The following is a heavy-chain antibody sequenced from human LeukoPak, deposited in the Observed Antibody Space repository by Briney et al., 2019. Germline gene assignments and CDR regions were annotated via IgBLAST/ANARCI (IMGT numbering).Heavy chain of an antibody. CDR3: ARASYRYYGSGSYLDY. J-gene: IGHJ4*02. CDR2: IYYSGST. Sequence: SQTLSLTCTVSGGSISSGDYCWSWIRQPPGTGLEWIGYIYYSGSTYYNPSLKSRVTISVDTSKDQFSLKLSSVTAADTAVYYCARASYRYYGSGSYLDYWGQGTLVTVSS. D-gene: IGHD3-10*01. V-gene: IGHV4-30-4*01. CDR1: GGSISSGDYC.